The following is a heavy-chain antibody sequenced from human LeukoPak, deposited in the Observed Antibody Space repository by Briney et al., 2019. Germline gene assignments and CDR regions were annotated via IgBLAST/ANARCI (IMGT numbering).Heavy chain of an antibody. CDR1: GGSISSYY. Sequence: SETLSLTCTVSGGSISSYYWSWIRLPPGKGLEWIGYLSKSGNTNYSPPLKSRVTIFGDTSKNQFFLKLSSVTAADTAVYYCARARYVNSFYAFDIWGQGTLVTVSS. V-gene: IGHV4-59*01. D-gene: IGHD3-9*01. CDR3: ARARYVNSFYAFDI. CDR2: LSKSGNT. J-gene: IGHJ3*02.